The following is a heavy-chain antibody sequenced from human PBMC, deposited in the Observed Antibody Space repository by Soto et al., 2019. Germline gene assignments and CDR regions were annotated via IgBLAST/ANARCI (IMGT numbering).Heavy chain of an antibody. Sequence: SETLSLPHGGSEVSFRGQYWNWLSQQPGKGLEWIVEINYSRSTKFNPSLKSRVTLSIGTSKDQFSLRLSSVTAADTAVYYCARDSGGLRLGESSLYGEKDSFDVWDQGTLV. J-gene: IGHJ3*01. D-gene: IGHD3-16*02. CDR3: ARDSGGLRLGESSLYGEKDSFDV. V-gene: IGHV4-34*01. CDR2: INYSRST. CDR1: EVSFRGQY.